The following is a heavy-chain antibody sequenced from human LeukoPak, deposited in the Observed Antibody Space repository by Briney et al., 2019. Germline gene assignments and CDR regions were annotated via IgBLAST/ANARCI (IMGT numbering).Heavy chain of an antibody. D-gene: IGHD3-10*01. V-gene: IGHV1-2*02. J-gene: IGHJ5*02. CDR1: GYTFTGYY. Sequence: GASVKVSCKASGYTFTGYYMHWVRQAPGQGLEWMGWINPNSGGTNYAQKFQGRVTMTRDTSISTAYMELSRLRSDDTAVYYCARGMVRGVIHAPLVDPWGQGTLVTVSS. CDR2: INPNSGGT. CDR3: ARGMVRGVIHAPLVDP.